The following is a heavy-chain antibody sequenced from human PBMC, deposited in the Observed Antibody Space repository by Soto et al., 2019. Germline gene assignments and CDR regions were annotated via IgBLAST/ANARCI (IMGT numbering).Heavy chain of an antibody. J-gene: IGHJ6*02. CDR3: ARGPRMGSSPRSYYYGMDV. Sequence: SETLSLTCTVSGGSISSYYWSWIRQPPGKGLEWIGYIYYSGSTNYNPSLKSRVTISVDTSKNQFSLKLSSVTAADTAVYYCARGPRMGSSPRSYYYGMDVWGQGTTVTVSS. CDR2: IYYSGST. CDR1: GGSISSYY. V-gene: IGHV4-59*01. D-gene: IGHD6-6*01.